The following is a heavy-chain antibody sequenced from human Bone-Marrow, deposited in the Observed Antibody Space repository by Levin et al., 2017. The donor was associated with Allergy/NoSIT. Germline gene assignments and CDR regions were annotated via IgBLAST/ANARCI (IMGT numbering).Heavy chain of an antibody. CDR3: ARDLLMRNGDY. D-gene: IGHD1-1*01. V-gene: IGHV1-18*01. Sequence: GESLKISCKTSGYTFKMYGISWVRQAPGQGLEWMGWISPYNGDTKYAQKVQGRVTMTTDTSTTTAYLEVRSLRPDDTAVYYCARDLLMRNGDYWGQGTLVSVSS. J-gene: IGHJ4*02. CDR1: GYTFKMYG. CDR2: ISPYNGDT.